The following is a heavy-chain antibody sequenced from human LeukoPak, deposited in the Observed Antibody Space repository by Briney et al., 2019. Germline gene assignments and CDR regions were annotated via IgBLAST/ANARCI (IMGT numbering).Heavy chain of an antibody. V-gene: IGHV4-34*01. J-gene: IGHJ4*02. Sequence: SETLSLTCAVYGGSFSGYYWSWIRQPPGKGLEWIGEINHSGSTNYNPSLKSRVTISVDTSKNQFSLKLSSVTAADTAVYYCASGFRGYYGGKNYFDYWGQGTLVTVSS. CDR2: INHSGST. CDR1: GGSFSGYY. D-gene: IGHD4-23*01. CDR3: ASGFRGYYGGKNYFDY.